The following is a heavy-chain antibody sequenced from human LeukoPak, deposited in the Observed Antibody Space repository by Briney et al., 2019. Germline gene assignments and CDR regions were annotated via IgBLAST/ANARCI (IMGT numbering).Heavy chain of an antibody. V-gene: IGHV3-21*01. CDR2: ISSSSSYI. Sequence: GGSLRLSCAASGFTFSSYSMNWVRQAPGKGLEWVSSISSSSSYIYYADSVKGRFTISRDNAKNSLYLQMNSLRAEDTAVYYCARDPGVVVTASYFDYWGQGTLVTVSS. J-gene: IGHJ4*02. CDR3: ARDPGVVVTASYFDY. CDR1: GFTFSSYS. D-gene: IGHD2-21*02.